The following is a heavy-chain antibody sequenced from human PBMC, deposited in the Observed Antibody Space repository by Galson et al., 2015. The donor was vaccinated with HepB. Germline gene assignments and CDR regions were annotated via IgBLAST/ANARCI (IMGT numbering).Heavy chain of an antibody. CDR3: ASLDTVVVTTYYGMDV. CDR2: INSDGSST. V-gene: IGHV3-74*01. CDR1: GFTFSSYW. J-gene: IGHJ6*02. D-gene: IGHD3-22*01. Sequence: SLRLSCAASGFTFSSYWMHWVRQAPGKGLVWVSRINSDGSSTSYADSVKGRFTISRDNAKNTLYLQMNSLRAEDTAVYYCASLDTVVVTTYYGMDVWGQGTTVTVSS.